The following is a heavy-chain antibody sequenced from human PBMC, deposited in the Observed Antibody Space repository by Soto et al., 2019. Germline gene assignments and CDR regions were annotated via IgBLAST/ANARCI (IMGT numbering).Heavy chain of an antibody. J-gene: IGHJ6*02. Sequence: EVQLLESGGSLVQPGGSLRLSCAASGITFNNYAMTWVRQAPGKGLEWVSAISGSGGITYYADSVKGRFTISRDKSRTTLYLQMYSLRAEDTAVYYCAKGQGGSIPPLVGMDVWGQGTTVTVSS. D-gene: IGHD3-16*01. CDR3: AKGQGGSIPPLVGMDV. V-gene: IGHV3-23*01. CDR1: GITFNNYA. CDR2: ISGSGGIT.